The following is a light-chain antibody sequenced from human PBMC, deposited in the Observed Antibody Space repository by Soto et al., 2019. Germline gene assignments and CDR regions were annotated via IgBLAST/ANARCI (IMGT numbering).Light chain of an antibody. V-gene: IGKV3-20*01. CDR2: GAS. CDR3: QQSGSSPWT. Sequence: EIVLTQSPGTLSLSAGDRATLSCRASQSVSSNYLAWYQQKPGQTPRLLIYGASSRATGIPDRFSGSGSGTDFTLTISSLEPEDFAVYYCQQSGSSPWTFGQGTKLEIK. J-gene: IGKJ1*01. CDR1: QSVSSNY.